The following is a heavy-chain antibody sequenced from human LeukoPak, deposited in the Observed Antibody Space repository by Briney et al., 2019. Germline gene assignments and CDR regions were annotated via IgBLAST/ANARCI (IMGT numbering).Heavy chain of an antibody. CDR1: GFGFGAYA. CDR2: IHNDAATT. J-gene: IGHJ4*02. CDR3: AKGKGGTSFNYCFDY. Sequence: GASLRLSCAASGFGFGAYAMIWVRQPPGKGLEWVSLIHNDAATTYYADSVRGRFTVSRDNSKNTLYLEMNSLRAEDTAVYYCAKGKGGTSFNYCFDYWGQGTPVSVSS. V-gene: IGHV3-23*03. D-gene: IGHD2/OR15-2a*01.